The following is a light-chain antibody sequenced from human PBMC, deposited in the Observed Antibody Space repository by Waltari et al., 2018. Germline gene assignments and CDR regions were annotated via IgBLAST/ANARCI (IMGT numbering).Light chain of an antibody. V-gene: IGKV3-20*01. J-gene: IGKJ1*01. Sequence: EIGLTHSPGTLSLSPGERCTLSCRASQSVSRFLPWEQQEPGQPPRLLIYGASTRATGIPDRFSGSGSGTDFSLTISRLEPEDFAVYYCQKYDRLPATFGQGTKVEIK. CDR1: QSVSRF. CDR3: QKYDRLPAT. CDR2: GAS.